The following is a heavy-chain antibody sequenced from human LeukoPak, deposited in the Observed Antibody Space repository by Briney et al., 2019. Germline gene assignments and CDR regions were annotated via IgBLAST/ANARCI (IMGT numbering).Heavy chain of an antibody. J-gene: IGHJ4*02. Sequence: GASVKVSCKASGGTFSSYAISWVRQAPGQGLEWMGGIIPIFGTANYAQKFQGRVTITTDESTSTAYMELSSLRSEDTAVYYCATPSYYYDSSGYYYGTTDYWGQGTLVTVSS. D-gene: IGHD3-22*01. CDR1: GGTFSSYA. CDR2: IIPIFGTA. CDR3: ATPSYYYDSSGYYYGTTDY. V-gene: IGHV1-69*05.